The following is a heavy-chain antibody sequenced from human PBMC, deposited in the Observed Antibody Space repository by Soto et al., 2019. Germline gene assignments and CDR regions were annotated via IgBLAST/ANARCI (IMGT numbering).Heavy chain of an antibody. J-gene: IGHJ6*02. CDR2: IWYDGSNK. CDR3: GKETAAAGNYYYGMDV. CDR1: GFTFSSYG. Sequence: GGFLRLSCAASGFTFSSYGRHWVRQAPGKGLEWVAVIWYDGSNKYYADSVKGRFTISRDNSKNTLYLQMNSLRAEDTAVYYCGKETAAAGNYYYGMDVWGQGTTVTVSS. V-gene: IGHV3-33*06. D-gene: IGHD6-13*01.